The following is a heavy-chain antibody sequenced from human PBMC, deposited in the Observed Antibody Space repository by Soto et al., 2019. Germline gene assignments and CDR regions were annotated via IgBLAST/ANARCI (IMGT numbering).Heavy chain of an antibody. J-gene: IGHJ4*02. V-gene: IGHV1-69*02. CDR3: EVIVVVPAAIINFDY. CDR2: IIPILAIA. CDR1: GGTFSSYT. D-gene: IGHD2-2*02. Sequence: AVQVSCKASGGTFSSYTISWVRQAPGQGLEWMGRIIPILAIANYAQKFQGRVTITADKSTSTAYMELGSLRSEDTAVYYCEVIVVVPAAIINFDYWGQGTLVTVSS.